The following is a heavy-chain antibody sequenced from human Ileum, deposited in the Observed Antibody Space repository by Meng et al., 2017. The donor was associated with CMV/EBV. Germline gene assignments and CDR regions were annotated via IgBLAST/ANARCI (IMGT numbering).Heavy chain of an antibody. CDR1: GDSISSGDYF. D-gene: IGHD3-22*01. V-gene: IGHV4-39*07. CDR2: ITYSGTT. CDR3: VRASITMIDY. J-gene: IGHJ4*02. Sequence: RERLESGPGLVTPSDTLSLTCTVSGDSISSGDYFWGWIRQPPKGLEWVASITYSGTTYYNPSLKSRVTMSVDTSKNQFSLKLNSVTAADTAVYYCVRASITMIDYWGQGTLVTVSS.